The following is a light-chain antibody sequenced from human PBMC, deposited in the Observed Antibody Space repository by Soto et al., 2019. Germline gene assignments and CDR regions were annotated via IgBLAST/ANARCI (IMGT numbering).Light chain of an antibody. J-gene: IGLJ2*01. CDR1: SSNIGRNT. CDR3: AGWDDSLNGPV. V-gene: IGLV1-44*01. Sequence: QSVLTQPPSASGTPGQRVTIPCSGSSSNIGRNTVNWYQQLPGTAPKLLIYSNNQRPSGVPDRFSGSKSGTSGSLAISGLQSEDEADYYCAGWDDSLNGPVFGGGTKLTVL. CDR2: SNN.